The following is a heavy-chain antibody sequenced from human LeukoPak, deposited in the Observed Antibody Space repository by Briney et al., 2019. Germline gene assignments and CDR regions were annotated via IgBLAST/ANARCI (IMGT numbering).Heavy chain of an antibody. J-gene: IGHJ6*03. V-gene: IGHV3-11*04. D-gene: IGHD3-22*01. CDR3: ARRRRGYDSSGYYYYYYMDV. CDR1: GFTFSDYY. Sequence: GGSLRLSCAASGFTFSDYYMSWIRQAPGKGLEWGSYISSSGSTIYYADSVKGRFTISRDNAKNSLYLQMNSLRAEDTAVYYCARRRRGYDSSGYYYYYYMDVWGKGTTVTVSS. CDR2: ISSSGSTI.